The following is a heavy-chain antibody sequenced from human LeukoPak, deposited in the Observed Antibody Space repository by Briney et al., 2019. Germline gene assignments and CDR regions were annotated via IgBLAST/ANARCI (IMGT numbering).Heavy chain of an antibody. Sequence: GGPLRLSCAASGFTFSNYGMNWVRQAPGKGLEWVSGITGRGENTYYADSVKGRFTISRDNSKNTLYLQMNSLRAEDAAIYYCARDRRLASFDYGGQGTLVTVSS. J-gene: IGHJ4*02. CDR1: GFTFSNYG. V-gene: IGHV3-23*01. CDR2: ITGRGENT. D-gene: IGHD6-25*01. CDR3: ARDRRLASFDY.